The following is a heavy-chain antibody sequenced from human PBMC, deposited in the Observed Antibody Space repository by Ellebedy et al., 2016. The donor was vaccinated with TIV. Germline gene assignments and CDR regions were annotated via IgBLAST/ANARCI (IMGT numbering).Heavy chain of an antibody. Sequence: SQTLSLTXXISGDSVSSNSAAWNWIRQSPSRGLEWLGRTYYRSKWYNDYAVSVKSRITINPDTSKNQFSLQLNSVTPEDTAVYYCARDEEYSGSYFFDYWGQGTLVTVSS. J-gene: IGHJ4*02. CDR2: TYYRSKWYN. CDR3: ARDEEYSGSYFFDY. D-gene: IGHD1-26*01. CDR1: GDSVSSNSAA. V-gene: IGHV6-1*01.